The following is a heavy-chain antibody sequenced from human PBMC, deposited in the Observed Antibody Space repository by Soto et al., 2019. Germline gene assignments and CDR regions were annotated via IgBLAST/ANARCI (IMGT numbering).Heavy chain of an antibody. CDR2: TYHSGNP. D-gene: IGHD4-17*01. V-gene: IGHV4-30-2*01. Sequence: SETLSLTCTVSGGSISSYYWSWIRQPPGKALEWIGHTYHSGNPYYNPSLKSRVIISVDRSKNQFSLKLSSVTAADTAVYYCARETYGAYVGYFDPWGQGTLVTVS. CDR1: GGSISSYY. CDR3: ARETYGAYVGYFDP. J-gene: IGHJ5*02.